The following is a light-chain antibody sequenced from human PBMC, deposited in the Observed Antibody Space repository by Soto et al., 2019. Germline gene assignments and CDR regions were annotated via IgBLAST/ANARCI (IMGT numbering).Light chain of an antibody. CDR1: SSDFGFYNY. CDR2: EVR. Sequence: QSALTQPASVSGSPGQTITISCTGTSSDFGFYNYVSWYQQNPGKAPKLMIYEVRNRPSGVSNRFSGSKSGNTASLTISGLQAADEADYYCSSFTHTDMLVFGTGTKLTVL. J-gene: IGLJ1*01. V-gene: IGLV2-14*01. CDR3: SSFTHTDMLV.